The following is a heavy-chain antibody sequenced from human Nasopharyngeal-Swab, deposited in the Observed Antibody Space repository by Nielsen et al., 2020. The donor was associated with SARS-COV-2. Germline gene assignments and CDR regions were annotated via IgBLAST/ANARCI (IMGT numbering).Heavy chain of an antibody. J-gene: IGHJ3*02. CDR2: INPNSGGT. Sequence: ASVQISCKASGYTFTGYYMHWVRQPPGQGLEWMGWINPNSGGTNYAQKFQDWVTMTRDTSISTVYMELSRLRTDDTAVYYCARGGDYEHGAFDIWGQGTMVTVSS. D-gene: IGHD4-17*01. V-gene: IGHV1-2*04. CDR1: GYTFTGYY. CDR3: ARGGDYEHGAFDI.